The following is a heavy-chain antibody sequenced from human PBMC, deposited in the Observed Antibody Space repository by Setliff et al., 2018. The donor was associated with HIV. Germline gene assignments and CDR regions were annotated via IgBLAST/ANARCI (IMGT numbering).Heavy chain of an antibody. D-gene: IGHD3-16*01. V-gene: IGHV1-8*01. CDR3: ARGGGERNRSTGALEV. CDR2: VSPSIGNS. CDR1: GYSFTKYE. J-gene: IGHJ3*01. Sequence: ASVKVSCKASGYSFTKYEIKWVRQAPGQGLEWLGWVSPSIGNSDFAQKFKGRISLTTDTSIRTAYMELRGLKPDDTAVYFCARGGGERNRSTGALEVWGQGSLVTVSS.